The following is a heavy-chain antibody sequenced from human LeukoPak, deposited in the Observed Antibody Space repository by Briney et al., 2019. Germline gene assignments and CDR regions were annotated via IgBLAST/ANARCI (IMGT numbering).Heavy chain of an antibody. CDR1: GFTFSSSA. V-gene: IGHV3-23*01. Sequence: GGSLRLSCAASGFTFSSSAMSWVRQAPGKGLEWVSAISNNGDYTYYADSVQGRFTISRDNSKNTLYLQMNSLRAEDTAIYYCAKLTPLRFLEWLFPYYFDYWGQGTLVTVSS. D-gene: IGHD3-3*01. CDR2: ISNNGDYT. CDR3: AKLTPLRFLEWLFPYYFDY. J-gene: IGHJ4*02.